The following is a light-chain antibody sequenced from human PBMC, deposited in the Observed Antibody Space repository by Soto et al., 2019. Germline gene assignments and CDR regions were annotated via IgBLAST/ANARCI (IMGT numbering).Light chain of an antibody. J-gene: IGKJ2*01. CDR2: KAS. CDR3: QQTFKTPHT. V-gene: IGKV1-5*03. CDR1: QSISSW. Sequence: DIQMTQSPSTLSASVGDRVTITCRASQSISSWLAWYQQKPGKAPKLLIYKASNLESGVPSRFSGSGFGTDYTLTISSLQPADFATYYCQQTFKTPHTFGQGTKVDI.